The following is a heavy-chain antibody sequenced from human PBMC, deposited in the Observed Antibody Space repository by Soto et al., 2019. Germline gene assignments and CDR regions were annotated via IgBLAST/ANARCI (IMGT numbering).Heavy chain of an antibody. CDR2: ISTYNGNT. V-gene: IGHV1-18*01. CDR1: GYTFTNYG. CDR3: AREKGGGWASEIDY. J-gene: IGHJ4*02. D-gene: IGHD6-19*01. Sequence: QVQLVQSGADVKRPGASVKVSCKASGYTFTNYGITWVRQAPGQGLEWMGWISTYNGNTYYTQSLQGRVTMTTDTSTTTAYMELRSLRSDDTAVYYCAREKGGGWASEIDYCGQGTLVTVSS.